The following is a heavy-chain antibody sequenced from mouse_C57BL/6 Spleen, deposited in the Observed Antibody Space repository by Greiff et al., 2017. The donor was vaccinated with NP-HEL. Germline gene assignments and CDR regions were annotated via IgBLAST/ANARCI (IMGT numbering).Heavy chain of an antibody. CDR2: IYPGDGDT. Sequence: QVQLQQSGPELVKPGASVKISCKASGYAFSSSWMNWVKQRPGKGLEWIGRIYPGDGDTNYNGKFTGKATLSADKSSSTAYMQLSSLTSEDSAVYFCVYDYDGFAYWGQGTLVTVSA. V-gene: IGHV1-82*01. J-gene: IGHJ3*01. CDR1: GYAFSSSW. CDR3: VYDYDGFAY. D-gene: IGHD2-4*01.